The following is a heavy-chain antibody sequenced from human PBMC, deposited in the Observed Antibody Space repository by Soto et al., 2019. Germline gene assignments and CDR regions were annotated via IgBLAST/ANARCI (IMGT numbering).Heavy chain of an antibody. Sequence: VSVKVSCKASGYTFTSYAMHWVRQAPGQRLEWMGWINAGNGNTKYSQKFQGRVAITRDTSASTAYMELSSLRSEDTAVYYCARDQMPGVGAFDIWGQGTMVTVSS. V-gene: IGHV1-3*01. D-gene: IGHD2-2*01. CDR2: INAGNGNT. CDR1: GYTFTSYA. J-gene: IGHJ3*02. CDR3: ARDQMPGVGAFDI.